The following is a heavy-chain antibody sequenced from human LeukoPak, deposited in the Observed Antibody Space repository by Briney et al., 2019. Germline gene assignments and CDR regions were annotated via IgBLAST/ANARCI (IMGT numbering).Heavy chain of an antibody. CDR1: GGSFSGYY. CDR3: ARRGSYAAAGTGDFDY. D-gene: IGHD6-13*01. Sequence: SETLSLTCAVYGGSFSGYYWSWIRQPPGKGLEWIGEINHSGSTNYNPSLKSRVTISVDTSKNQFSLKLSSVTAADTAVYYCARRGSYAAAGTGDFDYWGQGTLVTVSS. V-gene: IGHV4-34*01. CDR2: INHSGST. J-gene: IGHJ4*02.